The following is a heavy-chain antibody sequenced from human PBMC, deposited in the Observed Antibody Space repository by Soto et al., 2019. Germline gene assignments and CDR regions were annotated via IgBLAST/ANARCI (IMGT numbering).Heavy chain of an antibody. J-gene: IGHJ6*02. D-gene: IGHD6-13*01. Sequence: SETLSLTCTVSGGSISDYYWSWIRQPPGKGLEWIGYIYYSGSTYYNPSLKSRVTISVDTSKNQFSLKLSSVTAADTAVYYCARDRVGYSSSPFRGMDVWGQGTTVTVSS. CDR1: GGSISDYY. CDR2: IYYSGST. CDR3: ARDRVGYSSSPFRGMDV. V-gene: IGHV4-30-4*01.